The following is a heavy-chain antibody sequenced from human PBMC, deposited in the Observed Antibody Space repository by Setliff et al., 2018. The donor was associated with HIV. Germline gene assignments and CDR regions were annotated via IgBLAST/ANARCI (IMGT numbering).Heavy chain of an antibody. V-gene: IGHV3-30*18. D-gene: IGHD6-6*01. CDR2: ISYDGINK. CDR3: AKDPEYSSSYYFFYMDV. J-gene: IGHJ6*03. CDR1: GFIFNGYG. Sequence: GGSLRLSCAVSGFIFNGYGMHGVRQAPGKGLEWVAVISYDGINKYYADSVKGRFTISRDNSKNTLYLQMNSLRAEDTAVYYCAKDPEYSSSYYFFYMDVWGKGTTVTVSS.